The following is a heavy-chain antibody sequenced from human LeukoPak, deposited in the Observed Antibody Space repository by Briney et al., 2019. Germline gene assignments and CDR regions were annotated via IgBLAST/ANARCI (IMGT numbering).Heavy chain of an antibody. CDR3: TRENYVPDS. CDR2: ISNGGSAT. Sequence: GGSLRLSCAASGFTFSSYWMNWARQAPGKGLEWVASISNGGSATYYVDSVRGRFTISRDDAKNSMFLQMNSLRADDTAVYYCTRENYVPDSWGQGTLVTVSS. J-gene: IGHJ4*02. CDR1: GFTFSSYW. D-gene: IGHD3-10*02. V-gene: IGHV3-7*03.